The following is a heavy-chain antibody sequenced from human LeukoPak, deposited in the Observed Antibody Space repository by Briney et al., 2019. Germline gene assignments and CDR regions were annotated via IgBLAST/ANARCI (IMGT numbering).Heavy chain of an antibody. CDR1: CCTSTSYC. Sequence: VMFLTNASCCTSTSYCFWSVRQPPAREVQWRGGISYYNGNTNYAHKPEGRVTMTTDTSTSTAYMELRSLRSDDTAVYYCARYSSGCPECDAFDIWGQGTMVTVSS. V-gene: IGHV1-18*01. D-gene: IGHD6-19*01. CDR2: ISYYNGNT. CDR3: ARYSSGCPECDAFDI. J-gene: IGHJ3*02.